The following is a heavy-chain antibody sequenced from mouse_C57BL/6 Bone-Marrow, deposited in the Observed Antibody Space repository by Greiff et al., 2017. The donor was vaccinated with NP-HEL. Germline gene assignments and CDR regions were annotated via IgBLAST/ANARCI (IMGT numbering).Heavy chain of an antibody. D-gene: IGHD1-1*01. CDR2: INPSTGGT. CDR3: ARGKLFYYGSSAIDY. V-gene: IGHV1-42*01. Sequence: VQLQQPGPELVKPGASVKISCKASGYPFTGYYMNWVKQSPEKSLEWIGEINPSTGGTTYNQKFKAKATLTVDKSSSTAYMQLKSLTSEDSADYYCARGKLFYYGSSAIDYWGQGTSVTVSS. J-gene: IGHJ4*01. CDR1: GYPFTGYY.